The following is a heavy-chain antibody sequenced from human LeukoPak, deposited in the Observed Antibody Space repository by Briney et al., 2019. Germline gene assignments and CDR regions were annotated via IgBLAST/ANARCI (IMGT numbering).Heavy chain of an antibody. V-gene: IGHV3-15*04. Sequence: PGGSLRLSCAASGFTFSNAWMNWVRQAPGKGLEWVGRIESKTHGGTTDYAAHVKGRFTISRHDSKNTLYLQMHSLKTEDTAVYYCTTGIGLWGQGTLVTVSS. CDR3: TTGIGL. CDR1: GFTFSNAW. D-gene: IGHD1-26*01. J-gene: IGHJ4*02. CDR2: IESKTHGGTT.